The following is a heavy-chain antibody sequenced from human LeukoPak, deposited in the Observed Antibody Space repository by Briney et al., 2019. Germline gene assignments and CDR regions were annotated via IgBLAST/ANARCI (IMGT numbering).Heavy chain of an antibody. D-gene: IGHD6-19*01. V-gene: IGHV3-11*01. CDR1: GFTFSDYY. CDR3: ARAYGYSSGWFLGYFDN. Sequence: GGSLTLSCAASGFTFSDYYITWIGQAPGKGLEGAASISSSGSAVYHVDSVQGRFTISRDNAKNSLYLQMSSLRDEDTAVYYCARAYGYSSGWFLGYFDNWGQGTLVTVSS. CDR2: ISSSGSAV. J-gene: IGHJ4*02.